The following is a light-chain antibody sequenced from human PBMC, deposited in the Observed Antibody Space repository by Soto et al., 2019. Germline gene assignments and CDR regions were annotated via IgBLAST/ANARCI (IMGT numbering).Light chain of an antibody. CDR2: KAS. CDR1: QSIVNL. J-gene: IGKJ2*01. CDR3: QQYHTYPYT. V-gene: IGKV1-5*03. Sequence: DIQMTQSPSTLSASVGGRVTISCRASQSIVNLLVWYQQKPGNAPKLLIYKASSLESGVPSRFSGSGSGTEFTLTISSLQPDDFATYYCQQYHTYPYTFGQGTKLEIK.